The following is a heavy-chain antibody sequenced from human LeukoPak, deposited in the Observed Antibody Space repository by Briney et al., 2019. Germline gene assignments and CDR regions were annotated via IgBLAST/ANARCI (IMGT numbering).Heavy chain of an antibody. J-gene: IGHJ4*02. CDR1: GYTFTGYY. V-gene: IGHV1-2*02. CDR3: ARDPSGYYDFWSGYSTYYFDY. D-gene: IGHD3-3*01. Sequence: ASVKVSCKASGYTFTGYYMHWVRQAPGQGLEWMGWINPNSGGTNYAQKFQGRVTMTTDTSTSTAYMELRSLRSDDTAVYYCARDPSGYYDFWSGYSTYYFDYWGQGTLVTVSS. CDR2: INPNSGGT.